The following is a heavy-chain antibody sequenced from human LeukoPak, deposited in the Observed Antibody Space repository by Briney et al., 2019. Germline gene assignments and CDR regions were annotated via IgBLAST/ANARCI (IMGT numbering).Heavy chain of an antibody. CDR1: GFTFSNYA. Sequence: GGSLRLSCAASGFTFSNYAMRWVRQAPGKVLEWDSGISGSSGGTNYADSGKGRFTISRDNSMNTLYLQMNSLRAEDTAIYYCAKDGGPTVFYYFDYWGQGTLITVSS. V-gene: IGHV3-23*01. CDR2: ISGSSGGT. CDR3: AKDGGPTVFYYFDY. J-gene: IGHJ4*02. D-gene: IGHD1-1*01.